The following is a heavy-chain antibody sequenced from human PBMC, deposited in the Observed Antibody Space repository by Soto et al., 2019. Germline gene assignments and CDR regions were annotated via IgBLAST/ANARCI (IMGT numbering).Heavy chain of an antibody. CDR3: AASPTDFSPTFFNI. D-gene: IGHD3-3*01. Sequence: QVQLQESGPGLVKPSQTLSLTCTVSGGSISSGGYYWNWIRQHPGKVLEWIGFIYNTGSTSYNPSLRSRVIISLDTSKVQFSLRLSSVTAADTAVYFCAASPTDFSPTFFNIWGRGTMVTVSS. CDR1: GGSISSGGYY. CDR2: IYNTGST. J-gene: IGHJ3*02. V-gene: IGHV4-31*03.